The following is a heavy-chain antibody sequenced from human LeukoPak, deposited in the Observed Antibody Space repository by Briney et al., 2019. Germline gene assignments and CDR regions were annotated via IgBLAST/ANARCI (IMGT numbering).Heavy chain of an antibody. J-gene: IGHJ4*02. CDR1: GYSFTSYS. V-gene: IGHV7-4-1*02. CDR2: INANTGNP. Sequence: ASVKVSCKSSGYSFTSYSITWVRQAPGQGLEWVGWINANTGNPTYAQGFTGRFVFSLDTSVSTAYLQISSLKAEDTAVYYCAREVLRFDYWGQGTLTTVSS. CDR3: AREVLRFDY.